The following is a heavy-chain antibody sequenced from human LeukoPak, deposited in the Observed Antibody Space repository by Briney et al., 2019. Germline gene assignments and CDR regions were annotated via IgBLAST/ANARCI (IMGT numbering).Heavy chain of an antibody. CDR3: ARGPDRDYFDY. V-gene: IGHV4-31*03. CDR1: GGSISSGGYY. D-gene: IGHD1-14*01. Sequence: SETPSLTCTVSGGSISSGGYYWSWIRQHPGKGLEWIGYIYYSGSTYYNPSLKSRVTISVDTSKNQFSLKLSSVTAADTAVYYCARGPDRDYFDYWGQGTLVTVSS. J-gene: IGHJ4*02. CDR2: IYYSGST.